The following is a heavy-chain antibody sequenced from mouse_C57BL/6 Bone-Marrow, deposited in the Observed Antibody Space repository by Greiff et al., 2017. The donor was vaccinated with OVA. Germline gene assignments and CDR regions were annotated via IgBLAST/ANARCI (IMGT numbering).Heavy chain of an antibody. D-gene: IGHD3-2*02. CDR1: GFTFTDYY. CDR3: ARLGGSSGQGDY. CDR2: IRNKANGYTT. V-gene: IGHV7-3*01. J-gene: IGHJ2*01. Sequence: EVKVEESGGGLVQPGGSLSLSCAASGFTFTDYYMSWVRQPPGKALEWLGFIRNKANGYTTEYSASVKGRFTISRDNSQSILYLQMNALRAEDSATYYCARLGGSSGQGDYWGQGTTLTVSS.